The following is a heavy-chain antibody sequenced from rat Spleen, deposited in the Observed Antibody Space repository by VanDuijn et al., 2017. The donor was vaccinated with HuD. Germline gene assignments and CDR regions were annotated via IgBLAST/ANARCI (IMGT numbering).Heavy chain of an antibody. CDR2: ITNTSGST. CDR3: GRHAGYYSGDYVLDA. J-gene: IGHJ4*01. CDR1: GFTFNNYW. V-gene: IGHV5-31*01. Sequence: EVHLVESGGGLVQPGRSLKLSCVASGFTFNNYWMTWIRQAPGKGLEWVASITNTSGSTYYPDSVKGRFTVSRDNTKSTLYLQMDSLRSEDTATYYCGRHAGYYSGDYVLDAWGQGASVTVSS. D-gene: IGHD1-1*01.